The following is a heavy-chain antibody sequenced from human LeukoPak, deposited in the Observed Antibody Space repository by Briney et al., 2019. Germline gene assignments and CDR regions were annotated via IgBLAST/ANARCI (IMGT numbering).Heavy chain of an antibody. J-gene: IGHJ6*02. CDR3: AKARYCTSTSCYRLTYYYYYGTDV. CDR1: GFTFSSYG. V-gene: IGHV3-30*18. CDR2: ISYDGSNQ. D-gene: IGHD2-2*01. Sequence: GSLRLSCAASGFTFSSYGMHWVRQAPGKGLEWVAVISYDGSNQYYADSVKGRFTISRDNSKNTLYLQMDSLRAEDTAVYYCAKARYCTSTSCYRLTYYYYYGTDVWGQGTTVAVSS.